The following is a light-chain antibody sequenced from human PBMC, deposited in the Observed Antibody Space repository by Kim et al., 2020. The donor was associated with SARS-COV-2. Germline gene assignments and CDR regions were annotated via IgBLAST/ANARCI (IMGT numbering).Light chain of an antibody. V-gene: IGKV4-1*01. CDR2: WAS. Sequence: ATINCKSSQSVLYDSNNKNYLSWYQQKPGQPPKLLIYWASTRESGVPARFSGSGSGTDFTLTISSLQAEDVAVYYCQQFVTTPLTFGGGTKVDIK. CDR1: QSVLYDSNNKNY. J-gene: IGKJ4*01. CDR3: QQFVTTPLT.